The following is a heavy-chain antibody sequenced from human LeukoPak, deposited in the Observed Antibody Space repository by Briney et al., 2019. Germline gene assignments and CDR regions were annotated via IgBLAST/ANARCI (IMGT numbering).Heavy chain of an antibody. D-gene: IGHD3-10*01. CDR3: ARDRGSEFDY. J-gene: IGHJ4*02. CDR1: GFTFNTYN. Sequence: GSLRLSCAASGFTFNTYNMNWVRQAPGKGLEWIGYIYYSGSTNYNPSLKSRVTISVDTSKNQFSLKLSSVTAADTAVYYCARDRGSEFDYWGQGTLVTVSS. V-gene: IGHV4-59*01. CDR2: IYYSGST.